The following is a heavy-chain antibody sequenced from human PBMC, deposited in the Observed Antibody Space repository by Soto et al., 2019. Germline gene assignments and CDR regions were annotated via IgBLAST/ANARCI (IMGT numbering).Heavy chain of an antibody. D-gene: IGHD2-15*01. Sequence: QVQLVQSGDELKKPGASVKVSCKASDYTFNSYGISWVRKAPGQGLEWMGWLSGDNGDTKYAQKFQGRVTMTTDISTSTGYMELRSLSSDGTAGYFCAGSRRFGFNFRGQGTLVTVSS. CDR2: LSGDNGDT. CDR3: AGSRRFGFNF. J-gene: IGHJ4*02. V-gene: IGHV1-18*01. CDR1: DYTFNSYG.